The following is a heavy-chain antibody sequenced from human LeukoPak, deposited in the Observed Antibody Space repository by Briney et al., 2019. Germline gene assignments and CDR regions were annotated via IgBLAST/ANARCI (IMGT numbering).Heavy chain of an antibody. D-gene: IGHD3-10*01. CDR3: ATEGVTFKSGARGVISWFDP. CDR2: FDPEDGET. J-gene: IGHJ5*02. Sequence: GASVKVSCKVSGYTLTELSMHWVRQAPGKGLEWMGGFDPEDGETIYAQKLQGGVTMTEDTSTDTAYMELSSLRSEDTAVYYCATEGVTFKSGARGVISWFDPWGQGTLVTVSS. V-gene: IGHV1-24*01. CDR1: GYTLTELS.